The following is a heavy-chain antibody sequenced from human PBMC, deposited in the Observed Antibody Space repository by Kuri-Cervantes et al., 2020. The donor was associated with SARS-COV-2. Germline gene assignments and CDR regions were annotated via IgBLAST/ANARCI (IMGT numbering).Heavy chain of an antibody. D-gene: IGHD6-19*01. CDR3: AKAGVAGYSSGWNPYYYYGMDV. Sequence: SVKVSCKASGGTFSSYAISWVRQAPGQGLEWMGGIIPIFGTANYAQKFQGRVTITADESTSTAYMELSSLRSEDTAVYYCAKAGVAGYSSGWNPYYYYGMDVWGQGTTVTVSS. CDR1: GGTFSSYA. CDR2: IIPIFGTA. J-gene: IGHJ6*02. V-gene: IGHV1-69*13.